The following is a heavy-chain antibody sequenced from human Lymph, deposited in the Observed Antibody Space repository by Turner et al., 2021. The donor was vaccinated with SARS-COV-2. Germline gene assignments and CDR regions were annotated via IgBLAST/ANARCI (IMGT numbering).Heavy chain of an antibody. J-gene: IGHJ4*02. CDR3: ARDDINTLIAAAVPFDY. CDR2: IWYDGSNK. Sequence: QVQLVESGGGVVQPGRSLSLTCAASGFTFSSHGMHWVRQAPGKGLEWVAVIWYDGSNKYYADSVKGRFTISRDNSKNTLYLQMNSLRAEDTAVYYCARDDINTLIAAAVPFDYWGQGTLVTVSS. D-gene: IGHD6-13*01. CDR1: GFTFSSHG. V-gene: IGHV3-33*01.